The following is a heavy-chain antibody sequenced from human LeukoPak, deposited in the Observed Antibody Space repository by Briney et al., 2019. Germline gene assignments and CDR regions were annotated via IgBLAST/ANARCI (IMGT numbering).Heavy chain of an antibody. D-gene: IGHD6-13*01. CDR1: GSTFSSYE. CDR3: ARDPHGYSSSSNWFDP. Sequence: PGGSLRLSCAASGSTFSSYEMNWVRQAPGKGLEWVSYISSSGSTIYYADSVKGRFTISRDNAKNSLYLQMNSLRAEDTAVYYCARDPHGYSSSSNWFDPWGQGTLVTVSS. CDR2: ISSSGSTI. J-gene: IGHJ5*02. V-gene: IGHV3-48*03.